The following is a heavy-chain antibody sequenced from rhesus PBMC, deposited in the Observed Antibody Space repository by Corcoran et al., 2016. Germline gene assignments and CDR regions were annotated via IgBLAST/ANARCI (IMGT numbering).Heavy chain of an antibody. J-gene: IGHJ4*01. CDR2: ISGSSGST. Sequence: QVLLKESDPALGKPPQTLTLTCTFSGFSLRTSVMGVDGLRQPPGKGLEYIGYISGSSGSTYYNPSLKSRVTISKDTSKNQFSRKLSSVTAADTAVYYCARQGGSWNRDFDYWGQGVLVTVSS. CDR3: ARQGGSWNRDFDY. D-gene: IGHD6-25*01. V-gene: IGHV4-99*01. CDR1: GFSLRTSV.